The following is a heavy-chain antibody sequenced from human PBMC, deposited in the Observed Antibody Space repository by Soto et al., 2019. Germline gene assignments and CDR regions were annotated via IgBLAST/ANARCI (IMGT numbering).Heavy chain of an antibody. CDR2: IYYSGST. CDR1: GGSISSYY. J-gene: IGHJ6*02. V-gene: IGHV4-59*01. CDR3: ARDRLMVRASTYYYGMDV. Sequence: SETLSLTCTVSGGSISSYYWSWIRQPPGKGLEWIGYIYYSGSTNYNPSLKSRVTISVDTSKNQFSLKLSSVTAADTAVYYCARDRLMVRASTYYYGMDVWAQATTVTVSS. D-gene: IGHD3-10*01.